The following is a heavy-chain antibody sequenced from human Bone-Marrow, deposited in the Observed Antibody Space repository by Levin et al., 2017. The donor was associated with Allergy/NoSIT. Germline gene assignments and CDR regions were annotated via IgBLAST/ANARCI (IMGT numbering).Heavy chain of an antibody. Sequence: SCAASGFTFSSYWMSWVRQAPGKGLEWVANIKQDGSEKYYVDSVKGRFTISRDNAKNSLYLQMNSLRAEDTAVYYCARNGHYYGSGSYSYPNWFDPWGQGTLVTVSS. J-gene: IGHJ5*02. CDR2: IKQDGSEK. D-gene: IGHD3-10*01. CDR3: ARNGHYYGSGSYSYPNWFDP. CDR1: GFTFSSYW. V-gene: IGHV3-7*01.